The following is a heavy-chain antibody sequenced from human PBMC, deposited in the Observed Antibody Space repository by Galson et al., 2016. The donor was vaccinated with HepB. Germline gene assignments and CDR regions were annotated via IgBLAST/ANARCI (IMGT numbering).Heavy chain of an antibody. J-gene: IGHJ2*01. CDR3: AKDLGPDWYFDN. CDR1: GFPFRTYG. Sequence: SLRLSCAASGFPFRTYGMHWVRQAPGKGLEWVAVISYDSSQEYYADSVKGRFTVSRDNSKKMLYFQMNNLTTEDTAVYYCAKDLGPDWYFDNWGRGTLVSVSS. D-gene: IGHD3-10*01. CDR2: ISYDSSQE. V-gene: IGHV3-30*18.